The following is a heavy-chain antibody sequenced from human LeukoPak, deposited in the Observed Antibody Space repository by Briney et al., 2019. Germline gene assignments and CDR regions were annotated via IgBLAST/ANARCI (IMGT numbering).Heavy chain of an antibody. V-gene: IGHV4-4*07. Sequence: PSETLSLTCTVSGGSISSYYWSWIRQPAGKGLEWIGRIYTGGSTNYNPSLKSRVTMSVDTSKNQFSLKLSSVTAADTAVYYCARETHDYVWGSYRSPFDYWGQGTLVTVSS. CDR2: IYTGGST. J-gene: IGHJ4*02. D-gene: IGHD3-16*02. CDR3: ARETHDYVWGSYRSPFDY. CDR1: GGSISSYY.